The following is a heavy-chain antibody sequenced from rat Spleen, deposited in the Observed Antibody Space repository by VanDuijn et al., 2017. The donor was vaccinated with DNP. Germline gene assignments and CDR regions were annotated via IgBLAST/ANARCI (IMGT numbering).Heavy chain of an antibody. V-gene: IGHV5-29*01. CDR3: AKHDGTEGIDFDY. D-gene: IGHD1-11*01. Sequence: EVQLVESDGGLVQPGRSLKLSCAASGFIFSNYWMTWIRQAPGKGLEWVATISYDGSNTYYREFVKGRFTISRDNAKSSLSLQMDSLRSEDTATYYCAKHDGTEGIDFDYWGQGVMVTVSS. CDR1: GFIFSNYW. J-gene: IGHJ2*01. CDR2: ISYDGSNT.